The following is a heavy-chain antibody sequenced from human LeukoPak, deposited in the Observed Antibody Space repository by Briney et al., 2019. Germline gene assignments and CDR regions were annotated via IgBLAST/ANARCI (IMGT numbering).Heavy chain of an antibody. CDR3: ARDHVVVVAARYFDY. D-gene: IGHD2-15*01. CDR2: IYHSGST. V-gene: IGHV4-4*02. J-gene: IGHJ4*02. CDR1: GGSISSSNW. Sequence: SGTLSLTCAVSGGSISSSNWRSWVRQPPGKGLEWIGEIYHSGSTNYNPSLKSRVTISVDKSKNQFSLKLNSVTAADTAAYYCARDHVVVVAARYFDYWGQGTLVTVSS.